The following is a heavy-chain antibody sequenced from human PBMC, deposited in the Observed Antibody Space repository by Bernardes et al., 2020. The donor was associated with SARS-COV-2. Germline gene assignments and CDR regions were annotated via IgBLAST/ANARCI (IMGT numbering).Heavy chain of an antibody. CDR1: GYTLTSYV. D-gene: IGHD3-10*01. J-gene: IGHJ6*02. CDR3: ARECKKRDLVWFGEPDYYCYGMDV. CDR2: ISAYNGNT. Sequence: ASVKVSCKASGYTLTSYVITWVRQAPGQGLEWMGWISAYNGNTNHAQKLQGRVTMTTDTSTSTAYMELRSLRSDDTAVYYCARECKKRDLVWFGEPDYYCYGMDVWGQGTTVTVSS. V-gene: IGHV1-18*01.